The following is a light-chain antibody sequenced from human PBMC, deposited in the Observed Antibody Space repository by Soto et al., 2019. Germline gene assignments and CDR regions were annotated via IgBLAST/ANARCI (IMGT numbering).Light chain of an antibody. V-gene: IGLV2-23*01. CDR3: CSYVSDSEVL. CDR1: SSDVGSYNL. CDR2: EGT. J-gene: IGLJ2*01. Sequence: QSALTQPASVSGSPGQSITISCTGTSSDVGSYNLVSWYQHHPGKAPKLMIYEGTKRPSGVSDRFSGSKSGNTASLTVSGLQAEDEADYYCCSYVSDSEVLFGGGTQLTVL.